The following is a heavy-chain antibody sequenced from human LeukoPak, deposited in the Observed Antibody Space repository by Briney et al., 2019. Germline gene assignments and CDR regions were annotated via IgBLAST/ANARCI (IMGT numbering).Heavy chain of an antibody. J-gene: IGHJ4*02. D-gene: IGHD3-22*01. V-gene: IGHV3-33*01. Sequence: GRSLRLSCAASGFTFRTYGMHWVRQAPGKGLEWAAVIWYDGSNKYYADSVKGRFTISRDNSKNTLYLQMNSLRAEDTAVYYCARGTRYDSSGYYSHDLDYWGQGTLVTVSS. CDR2: IWYDGSNK. CDR3: ARGTRYDSSGYYSHDLDY. CDR1: GFTFRTYG.